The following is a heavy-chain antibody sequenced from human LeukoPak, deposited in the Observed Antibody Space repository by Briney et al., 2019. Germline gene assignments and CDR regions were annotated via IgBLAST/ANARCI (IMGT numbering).Heavy chain of an antibody. J-gene: IGHJ4*02. CDR2: ISGSGGST. CDR3: ARGDSSSSVSTFDY. CDR1: GLTFSSYA. Sequence: GGSLRLSCAASGLTFSSYAMSWVRQAPGKGLEWVSAISGSGGSTYYADSVKGRFTISRDNSKHTLYLQMNSLRAEDTAVYCCARGDSSSSVSTFDYWGQGTLVTVSS. V-gene: IGHV3-23*01. D-gene: IGHD6-6*01.